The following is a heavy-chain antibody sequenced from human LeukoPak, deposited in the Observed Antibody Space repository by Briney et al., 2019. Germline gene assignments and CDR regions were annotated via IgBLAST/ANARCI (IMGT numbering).Heavy chain of an antibody. CDR3: ASLSSGWYMDGWFDP. J-gene: IGHJ5*02. Sequence: SETLSLTCTVSGGSISSYYWGWIRQPPGKGLEWIGSIYYSGSTYYNPSLKSRVTISVDTSKNQFSLKLSSVTAADTAVYYCASLSSGWYMDGWFDPWGQGTLVTVSS. V-gene: IGHV4-39*07. CDR1: GGSISSYY. CDR2: IYYSGST. D-gene: IGHD6-19*01.